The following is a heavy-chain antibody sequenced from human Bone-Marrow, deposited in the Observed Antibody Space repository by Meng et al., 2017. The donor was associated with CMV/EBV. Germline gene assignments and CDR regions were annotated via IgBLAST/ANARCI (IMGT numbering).Heavy chain of an antibody. D-gene: IGHD2-2*02. CDR1: GFTFSNAW. V-gene: IGHV3-30-3*01. Sequence: GGSLRLSCAASGFTFSNAWMSWVRQAPGKGLEWVAVISYDGSNKYYADSVKGRFTISRDNSKNTLYLQMNSLRAEDTAVYYCARDQELQYQLLYFYYGMDVWGQGTTVTVSS. CDR3: ARDQELQYQLLYFYYGMDV. CDR2: ISYDGSNK. J-gene: IGHJ6*02.